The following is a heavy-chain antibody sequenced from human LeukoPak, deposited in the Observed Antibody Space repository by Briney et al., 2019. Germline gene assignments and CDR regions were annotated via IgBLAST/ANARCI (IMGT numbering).Heavy chain of an antibody. J-gene: IGHJ4*02. Sequence: PGGSLRLSCAASGFTFSSYAMSWVRQAPGKGLEWVSAISGSGGSTYYADSVKGRFTISRDNSKNTLYLQMNSLRAEDTAVYYCANSGSSSWYRKYYFDYWGQGTLVTVSS. CDR1: GFTFSSYA. V-gene: IGHV3-23*01. CDR3: ANSGSSSWYRKYYFDY. D-gene: IGHD6-13*01. CDR2: ISGSGGST.